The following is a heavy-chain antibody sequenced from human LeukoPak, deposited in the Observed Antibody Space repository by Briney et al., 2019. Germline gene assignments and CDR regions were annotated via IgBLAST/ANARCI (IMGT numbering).Heavy chain of an antibody. CDR3: ARDLHSGYDFGY. CDR1: GYTFTIYG. D-gene: IGHD5-12*01. V-gene: IGHV1-18*01. J-gene: IGHJ4*02. CDR2: ISAYSGNT. Sequence: ASVTVSCKASGYTFTIYGISWVRQAPGQGLEWMGWISAYSGNTNYAQKVRGRVTMTTDTFTSTAYMELRSLRSDDTAVYYCARDLHSGYDFGYWGQGTLVTVSS.